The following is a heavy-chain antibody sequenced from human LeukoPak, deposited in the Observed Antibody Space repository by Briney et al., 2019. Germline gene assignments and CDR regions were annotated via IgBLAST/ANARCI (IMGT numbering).Heavy chain of an antibody. J-gene: IGHJ6*02. V-gene: IGHV4-34*01. D-gene: IGHD5-12*01. Sequence: SETLSLTCGVSGGSFGNYYWTWLRQPPEKGLQWIGEINYSGGANYNPSLKSRVTISVDKSKIQFSLKVTSVSAADTGVYYCARWKKKLQVDMRLGYHYYAMGVWGQGTTVTV. CDR3: ARWKKKLQVDMRLGYHYYAMGV. CDR1: GGSFGNYY. CDR2: INYSGGA.